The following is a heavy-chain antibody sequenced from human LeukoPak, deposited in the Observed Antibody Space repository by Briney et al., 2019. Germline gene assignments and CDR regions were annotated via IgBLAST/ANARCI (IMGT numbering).Heavy chain of an antibody. D-gene: IGHD6-19*01. J-gene: IGHJ5*02. CDR2: IYYSGST. V-gene: IGHV4-39*01. CDR1: GGSISSSSYY. Sequence: SETLSLTCTVSGGSISSSSYYWGWIRQPPGKGLEWIGSIYYSGSTYYNPSLKSRVTISVDTSKNQFSLKLSSVTAAVTAVYYCARLRYGSGWYKRFWFDPWGQGTLVTVSS. CDR3: ARLRYGSGWYKRFWFDP.